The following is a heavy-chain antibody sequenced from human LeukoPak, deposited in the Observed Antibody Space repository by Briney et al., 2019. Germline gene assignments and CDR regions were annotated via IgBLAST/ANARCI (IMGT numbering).Heavy chain of an antibody. V-gene: IGHV1-2*02. D-gene: IGHD4-11*01. CDR3: ASPAKVTTLVFDY. CDR1: GYTFTCYY. Sequence: ASVKVSCKASGYTFTCYYMHWVRQAPGQGLEWMGWINPNSGGTNYAQKFQGRVTMSRDTSISTAYMELSRLRSDDTAVYYCASPAKVTTLVFDYWGQGTLVTVSS. J-gene: IGHJ4*02. CDR2: INPNSGGT.